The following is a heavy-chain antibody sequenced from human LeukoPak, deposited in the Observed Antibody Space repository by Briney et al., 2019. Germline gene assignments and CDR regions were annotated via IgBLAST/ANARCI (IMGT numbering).Heavy chain of an antibody. CDR1: GGSFSGYY. Sequence: SSETLSLTCAVYGGSFSGYYWSWIRQPPGKGLEWIGEINHSGGTNYNPSLKSRVTISVDTSKNQFSLKLSSVTAADTAVYYCARGPPLGYCSSTSCLGHDYWGQGTLVTVSS. D-gene: IGHD2-2*01. V-gene: IGHV4-34*01. CDR2: INHSGGT. J-gene: IGHJ4*02. CDR3: ARGPPLGYCSSTSCLGHDY.